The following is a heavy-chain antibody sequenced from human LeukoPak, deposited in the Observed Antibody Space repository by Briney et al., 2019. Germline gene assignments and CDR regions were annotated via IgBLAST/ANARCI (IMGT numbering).Heavy chain of an antibody. D-gene: IGHD4-23*01. J-gene: IGHJ4*02. CDR3: TRGWLAETTVVTPYNY. Sequence: GSSVKVSCKASGGTFSSYTFNWVRQAPGQGLEWMGGITPIFGTAEYAQNFQGRVTITAVESMSTAYMELSSLKSEDTAVYYCTRGWLAETTVVTPYNYWGQGTLVTVSS. CDR2: ITPIFGTA. V-gene: IGHV1-69*01. CDR1: GGTFSSYT.